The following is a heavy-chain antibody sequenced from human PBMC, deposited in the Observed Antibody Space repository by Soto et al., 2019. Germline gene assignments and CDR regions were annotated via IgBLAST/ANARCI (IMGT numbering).Heavy chain of an antibody. V-gene: IGHV4-4*07. CDR1: GGSISSYY. CDR3: ARDSFWNIWDYDFWSGYYRDYYYGMDV. CDR2: IYTSGST. J-gene: IGHJ6*02. D-gene: IGHD3-3*01. Sequence: SETLSLTCTVSGGSISSYYWSWIRQPAGKGLEWIGRIYTSGSTNYNPSLKSQVTMSVDTSKNQFSLKLSSVTAADTAVYYCARDSFWNIWDYDFWSGYYRDYYYGMDVWGQGTTVTVSS.